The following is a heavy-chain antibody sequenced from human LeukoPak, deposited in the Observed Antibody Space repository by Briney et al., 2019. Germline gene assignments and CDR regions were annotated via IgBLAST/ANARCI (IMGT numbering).Heavy chain of an antibody. D-gene: IGHD3-22*01. J-gene: IGHJ6*02. Sequence: ASVKVSCKASGYTFTGYYMHWVRQAPGQGLEWMGWINPNSGGTNYAQKFQGRVTMTRDTSISTAYMELSRLRSDDTAVYYCARPTIRMQRTNYYDSSGSYGMDVWGQGTTVTVSS. CDR1: GYTFTGYY. V-gene: IGHV1-2*02. CDR2: INPNSGGT. CDR3: ARPTIRMQRTNYYDSSGSYGMDV.